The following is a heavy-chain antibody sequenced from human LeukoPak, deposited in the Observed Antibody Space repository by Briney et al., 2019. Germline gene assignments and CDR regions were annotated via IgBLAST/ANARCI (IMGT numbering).Heavy chain of an antibody. J-gene: IGHJ4*02. D-gene: IGHD3-22*01. Sequence: SETLSLTCAVYGGSFSGYYWSWIRQPPGKGLEWIGEINHSGSTNYNPSLKSRVTISVDTSKNQFSLKLSSVTAADTAVYYCARTGGHSSGYYSKAFDYWGQGTLVTVSS. V-gene: IGHV4-34*01. CDR2: INHSGST. CDR3: ARTGGHSSGYYSKAFDY. CDR1: GGSFSGYY.